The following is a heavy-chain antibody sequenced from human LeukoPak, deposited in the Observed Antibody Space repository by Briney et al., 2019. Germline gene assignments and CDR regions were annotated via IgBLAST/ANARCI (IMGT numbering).Heavy chain of an antibody. CDR1: GFTFSSYG. D-gene: IGHD6-19*01. Sequence: GGSLRLSCAASGFTFSSYGMHWVRQAPGKGLEWVAVIWYDGSNKYYADSVKGRFTISRDNSKNTLYLQMNSLRAEDTAVYYCARVGYSSGYHYFDYWGQGSLVTVSA. V-gene: IGHV3-33*01. J-gene: IGHJ4*02. CDR3: ARVGYSSGYHYFDY. CDR2: IWYDGSNK.